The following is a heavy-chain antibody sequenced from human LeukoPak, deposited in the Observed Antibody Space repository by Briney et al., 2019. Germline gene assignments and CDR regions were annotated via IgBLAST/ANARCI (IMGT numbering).Heavy chain of an antibody. CDR2: INPNSGGT. V-gene: IGHV1-2*06. Sequence: AASVKVSCKASGYTFAGYYMHWVRQAPGQGLEWMGRINPNSGGTNYAQKFQGRVTMTRDTSISTAYMELSRLRSDDTAVYYCARDKSEYYGSGTQDAFDIWGQGTMVTVSS. CDR3: ARDKSEYYGSGTQDAFDI. J-gene: IGHJ3*02. CDR1: GYTFAGYY. D-gene: IGHD3-10*01.